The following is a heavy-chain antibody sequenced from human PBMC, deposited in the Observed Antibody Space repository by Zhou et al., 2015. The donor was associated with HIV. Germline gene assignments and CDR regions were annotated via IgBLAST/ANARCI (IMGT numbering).Heavy chain of an antibody. CDR1: GGTFSSFA. V-gene: IGHV1-69*06. CDR3: ARGATVAGNYYYYGMDV. CDR2: ILPIFGTA. Sequence: QVQLVQSGAEVKKPGSSVKVSCKASGGTFSSFAISWVRQAPGQGLEWMGGILPIFGTANYAQNFQGRVTITADKSTSTAYMELSSLRSEDTAVYYCARGATVAGNYYYYGMDVWGQGTTVTVSS. J-gene: IGHJ6*02. D-gene: IGHD6-19*01.